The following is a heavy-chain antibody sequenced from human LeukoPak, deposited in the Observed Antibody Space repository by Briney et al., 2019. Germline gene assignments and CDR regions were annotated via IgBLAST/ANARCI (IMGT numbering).Heavy chain of an antibody. D-gene: IGHD1-1*01. V-gene: IGHV3-30*04. CDR1: GFNFDNFA. CDR2: ISHDGRTK. J-gene: IGHJ4*02. CDR3: AKALDPEQIRRTTLPPSDS. Sequence: PGKSLTLSCVVSGFNFDNFAMHWVRQPLGKGLEWVAVISHDGRTKYYADSMKGRITISRDNSKNTVDLHMVNLRVEDTAVYYCAKALDPEQIRRTTLPPSDSWGQGMLVTVSS.